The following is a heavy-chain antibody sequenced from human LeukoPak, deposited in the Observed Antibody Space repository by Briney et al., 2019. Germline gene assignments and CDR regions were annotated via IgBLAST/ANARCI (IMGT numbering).Heavy chain of an antibody. D-gene: IGHD6-19*01. CDR2: ISGSGGST. J-gene: IGHJ6*02. CDR3: AKDAVAGTRYYYYGMDV. V-gene: IGHV3-23*01. Sequence: GGSLRLSCEASGLTFSIYTMNWVRQAPGKGLEWVSAISGSGGSTYYADSVKGRFTISRDNSKNTLYLQMNSLRAEDTAVYYCAKDAVAGTRYYYYGMDVWGQGTTVTVSS. CDR1: GLTFSIYT.